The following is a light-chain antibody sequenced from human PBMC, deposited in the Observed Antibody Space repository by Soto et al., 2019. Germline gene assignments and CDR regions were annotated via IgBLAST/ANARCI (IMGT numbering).Light chain of an antibody. V-gene: IGKV4-1*01. Sequence: DIVMTQSPDSLAVSLGERATINCKSSQSVLYSSNNENYLAWYQQKPGQPPNVLIYWASTRESGVPDRFSGSGSGTDFTLTISSLQAEDVAVYYCQQHYTSPLTFGGGTKVEI. CDR2: WAS. CDR1: QSVLYSSNNENY. CDR3: QQHYTSPLT. J-gene: IGKJ4*01.